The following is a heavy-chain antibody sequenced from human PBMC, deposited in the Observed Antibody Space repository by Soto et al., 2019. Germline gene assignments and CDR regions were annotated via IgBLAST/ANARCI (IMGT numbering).Heavy chain of an antibody. CDR3: ARGPRDSSWYVSWYFDL. D-gene: IGHD6-13*01. CDR1: GYTFTSYD. CDR2: MNPNSGNT. Sequence: QVQLVQSGAEVKKPGASVKVSCKASGYTFTSYDINWVRQATGQGLEWMGWMNPNSGNTGYAQKFQGRVTMTRNTSISTAYMELSSLRSEDTAVYYCARGPRDSSWYVSWYFDLWGRGTLVTVSS. J-gene: IGHJ2*01. V-gene: IGHV1-8*01.